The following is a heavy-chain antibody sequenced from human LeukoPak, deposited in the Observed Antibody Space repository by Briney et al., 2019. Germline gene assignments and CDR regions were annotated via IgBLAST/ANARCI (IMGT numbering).Heavy chain of an antibody. Sequence: SVKVSCKASGGTFSSYAIGWVRQAPGQGLEWMGGIIPIFGTANYAQKFQGRVTITADESTSTAYMELSSLRSEDTAVYYCARDEGGGYSYGYLDYWGQGTLVTVSS. CDR2: IIPIFGTA. V-gene: IGHV1-69*13. CDR3: ARDEGGGYSYGYLDY. D-gene: IGHD5-18*01. CDR1: GGTFSSYA. J-gene: IGHJ4*02.